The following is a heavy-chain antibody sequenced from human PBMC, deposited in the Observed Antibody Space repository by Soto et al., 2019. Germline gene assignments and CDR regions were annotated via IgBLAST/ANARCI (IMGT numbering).Heavy chain of an antibody. V-gene: IGHV3-23*01. CDR2: ISGSGGST. CDR3: AKGPLYDSSGYDFDY. CDR1: GFTFSSYA. J-gene: IGHJ4*02. D-gene: IGHD3-22*01. Sequence: QSGGSLRLSCAASGFTFSSYAMSWVRQAPGKGLEWVSAISGSGGSTYYADSVKGRFTISRDNSKNTLYLQMNSLRAEDTAVYYCAKGPLYDSSGYDFDYWGQGTLVTVSS.